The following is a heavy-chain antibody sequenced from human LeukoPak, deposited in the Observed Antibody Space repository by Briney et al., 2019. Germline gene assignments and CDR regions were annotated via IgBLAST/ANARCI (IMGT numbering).Heavy chain of an antibody. D-gene: IGHD4-17*01. CDR2: IKQDGSEK. CDR1: GFTFSSYW. V-gene: IGHV3-7*01. Sequence: PGGSLRLSCAASGFTFSSYWMRLVRQAPGKGLEWVANIKQDGSEKYYVDSVKGRFTISRDNAKNSLYLQMNSLRAEDTAVYYCARDYYDYGDYGDYWGQGTLVTVSS. J-gene: IGHJ4*02. CDR3: ARDYYDYGDYGDY.